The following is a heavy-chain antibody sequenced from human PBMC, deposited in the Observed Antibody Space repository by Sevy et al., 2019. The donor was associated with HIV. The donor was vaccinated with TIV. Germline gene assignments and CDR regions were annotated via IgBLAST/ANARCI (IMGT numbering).Heavy chain of an antibody. CDR3: ARAPGLHGYTYDWEVDY. V-gene: IGHV3-30-3*01. CDR2: ISYDGSKK. Sequence: GGSLRLSCAASGFTFSSYAMHWVRQAPGKGLQWVAVISYDGSKKFYADSVKGRFTISRDNSKNTQYLQMNSLRPEDTAVYYCARAPGLHGYTYDWEVDYWGQGTLVTVSS. D-gene: IGHD5-18*01. J-gene: IGHJ4*02. CDR1: GFTFSSYA.